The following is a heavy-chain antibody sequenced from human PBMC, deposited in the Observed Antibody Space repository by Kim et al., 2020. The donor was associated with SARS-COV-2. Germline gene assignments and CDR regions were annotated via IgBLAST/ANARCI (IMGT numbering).Heavy chain of an antibody. J-gene: IGHJ4*02. D-gene: IGHD4-17*01. V-gene: IGHV4-39*01. CDR1: GGSISSSCYY. CDR2: IYYSGST. Sequence: SETLSLTCTVSGGSISSSCYYWGWIRQPPGKGLVWIGSIYYSGSTYYNPSLRSRVTISADTSKNQLSLKASSVTAADTAVYYCARRDYLVEMATDYWGQGTLVTVSS. CDR3: ARRDYLVEMATDY.